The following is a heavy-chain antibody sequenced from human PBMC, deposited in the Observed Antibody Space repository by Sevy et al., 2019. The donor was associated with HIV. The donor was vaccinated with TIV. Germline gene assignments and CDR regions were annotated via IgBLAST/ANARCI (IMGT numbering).Heavy chain of an antibody. CDR2: IYPGDSET. J-gene: IGHJ4*02. CDR1: GYRFTSYW. D-gene: IGHD3-22*01. V-gene: IGHV5-51*01. CDR3: ATRGYDTSGYPQYCFEY. Sequence: GESLKISCKASGYRFTSYWIAWVRQMPGKGLEWMGIIYPGDSETRYSPSFQGQVTISADKSISTAYLQWSSLRASDTAMFFCATRGYDTSGYPQYCFEYWGQGTLVTFSS.